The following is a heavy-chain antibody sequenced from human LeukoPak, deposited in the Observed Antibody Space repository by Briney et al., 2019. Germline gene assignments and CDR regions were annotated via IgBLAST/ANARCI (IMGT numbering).Heavy chain of an antibody. V-gene: IGHV4-39*01. Sequence: KPSETLPLTCTVSGGSISSSSYYWGWIRQPPGKWLEWIGTIYYSGGTYYNPSLDSRVTISVDTSKNQFSLRLSSVTAADTAVYYCARHAYRSGWLDFWGQGTLVTVSS. D-gene: IGHD6-19*01. CDR3: ARHAYRSGWLDF. CDR2: IYYSGGT. CDR1: GGSISSSSYY. J-gene: IGHJ4*02.